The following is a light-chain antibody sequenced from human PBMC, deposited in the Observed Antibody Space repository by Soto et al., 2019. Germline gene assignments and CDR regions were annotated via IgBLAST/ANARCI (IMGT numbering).Light chain of an antibody. CDR1: QNAGSW. CDR2: HTS. V-gene: IGKV1-12*01. Sequence: DIQMTQSPPFVSASVGDRVTISCRASQNAGSWLSWFHQKPGGAPNLLIFHTSRLQTGVPSRFAGRGPGTEFTLTITSLQPEDFGTYYCQHADGLRALTFGGGTTVEI. J-gene: IGKJ4*01. CDR3: QHADGLRALT.